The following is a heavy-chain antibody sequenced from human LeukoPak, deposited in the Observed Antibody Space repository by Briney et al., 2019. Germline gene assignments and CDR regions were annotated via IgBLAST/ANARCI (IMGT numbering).Heavy chain of an antibody. D-gene: IGHD1-1*01. CDR2: IYYSGST. CDR3: AREIRDGIDAFDI. V-gene: IGHV4-59*01. J-gene: IGHJ3*02. CDR1: GGSISSYY. Sequence: PSETLSLTCTVPGGSISSYYWSWIRQPPGKGLEWIGYIYYSGSTNYNPSLKSRVTISVDTSKNQFSLKLSSVTAADTAVYYCAREIRDGIDAFDIWGQGTMVTVSS.